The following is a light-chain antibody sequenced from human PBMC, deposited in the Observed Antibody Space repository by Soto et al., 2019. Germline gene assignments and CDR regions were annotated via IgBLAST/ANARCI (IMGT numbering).Light chain of an antibody. Sequence: DIRLTQSPSFLSASVGDRVTITCRASQGISSYLAWYQQKPGKAPKLLIYAASTLQSGVPSRFSGSGSGTEFTLTISSLQPEDFATYYCQQLNSYPGASITFGPGTKVDIK. J-gene: IGKJ3*01. CDR3: QQLNSYPGASIT. CDR1: QGISSY. V-gene: IGKV1-9*01. CDR2: AAS.